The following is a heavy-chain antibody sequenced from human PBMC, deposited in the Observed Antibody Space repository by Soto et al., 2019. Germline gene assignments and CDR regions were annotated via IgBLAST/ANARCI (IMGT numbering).Heavy chain of an antibody. Sequence: QVQLVQSGAEVKKPGASVKVSCMASGYTFTSYYMHRVRQAPGQGLEWMGIINPSGGSTSYAQKFQGRVTMTRDTSTSTVYMELSSLRSEHTAVYYCARDAGGPYGMDVWGQGTTVTVSS. CDR1: GYTFTSYY. V-gene: IGHV1-46*01. J-gene: IGHJ6*02. CDR3: ARDAGGPYGMDV. CDR2: INPSGGST. D-gene: IGHD3-16*01.